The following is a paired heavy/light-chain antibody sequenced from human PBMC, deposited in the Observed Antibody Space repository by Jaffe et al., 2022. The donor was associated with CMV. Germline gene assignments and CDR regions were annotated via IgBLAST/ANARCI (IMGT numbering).Heavy chain of an antibody. CDR2: ISSSGSTI. Sequence: QVQLVESGGGLVKPGGSLRLSCAASGFTFSDYYMSWIRQAPGKGLEWVSYISSSGSTIYYADSVKGRFTISRDNAKNSLYLQMNSLRAEDTAVYYCARDQTQWLRYYYYGMDVWGQGTTVTVSS. CDR3: ARDQTQWLRYYYYGMDV. J-gene: IGHJ6*02. D-gene: IGHD6-19*01. CDR1: GFTFSDYY. V-gene: IGHV3-11*01.
Light chain of an antibody. V-gene: IGKV3-20*01. CDR3: QQYGSSLA. J-gene: IGKJ1*01. CDR1: QSVSSSY. Sequence: EIVLTQSPGTLSLSPGERATLSCRASQSVSSSYLAWYQQKPGQAPRLLIYGASSRATGIPDRFSGSGSGTDFTLTISRLEPEDFAVYYCQQYGSSLAFGQGTKVEIK. CDR2: GAS.